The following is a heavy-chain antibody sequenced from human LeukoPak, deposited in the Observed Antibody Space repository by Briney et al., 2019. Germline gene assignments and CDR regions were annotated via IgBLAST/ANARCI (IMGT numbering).Heavy chain of an antibody. Sequence: AASVKVSCTASGYTFTSYDINWVRQATRQGLEWMGWMNPNSGNTGYAQKFQGRVTMTRNTSISTAYMELSSLRSEDTAVYYCARSDTAMVYFDYWGQGTLVTVSS. CDR3: ARSDTAMVYFDY. CDR2: MNPNSGNT. V-gene: IGHV1-8*01. D-gene: IGHD5-18*01. J-gene: IGHJ4*02. CDR1: GYTFTSYD.